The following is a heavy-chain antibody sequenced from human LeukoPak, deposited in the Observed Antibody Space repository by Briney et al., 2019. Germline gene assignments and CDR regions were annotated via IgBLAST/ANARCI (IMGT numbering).Heavy chain of an antibody. Sequence: GGSLRLSCAASGFTFSSYTMHWVRQAPGKGLEWVSGINWNGGSTGYADSVKGRFTISRDNAKNSLYLQMNSLRAEDTALYYCARDRVGPEAYAFDIWGQGTMVTVSS. CDR3: ARDRVGPEAYAFDI. CDR1: GFTFSSYT. CDR2: INWNGGST. J-gene: IGHJ3*02. D-gene: IGHD1-26*01. V-gene: IGHV3-20*04.